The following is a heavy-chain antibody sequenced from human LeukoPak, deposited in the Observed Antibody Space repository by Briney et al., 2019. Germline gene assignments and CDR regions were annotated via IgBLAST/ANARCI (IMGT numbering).Heavy chain of an antibody. V-gene: IGHV3-20*04. J-gene: IGHJ4*02. CDR3: ATDGSGWYSDY. D-gene: IGHD6-19*01. CDR2: INPNGGST. CDR1: GFTFYYHG. Sequence: PGGSLRLSCGASGFTFYYHGMSWVRQAPGKGLEWVSGINPNGGSTGYADSVKGRFTISRDNAKNSLYLEMNSLRAEDTALYYCATDGSGWYSDYWGQGTLVVVSS.